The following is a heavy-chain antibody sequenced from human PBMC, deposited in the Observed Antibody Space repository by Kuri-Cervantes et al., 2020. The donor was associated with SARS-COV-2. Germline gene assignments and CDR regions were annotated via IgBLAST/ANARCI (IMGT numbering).Heavy chain of an antibody. CDR3: ARIQATTVIADF. J-gene: IGHJ4*02. Sequence: SGPTLVKPTQTLTLTCTFSGFSLSTSGVGVGWIRQPPGKALEWLALIYWDDDKRYGPSLKSRLTITKDTSKNQVVLTMTNMDPVDTATYYCARIQATTVIADFWGQGTLVTVSS. CDR2: IYWDDDK. CDR1: GFSLSTSGVG. D-gene: IGHD4-11*01. V-gene: IGHV2-5*05.